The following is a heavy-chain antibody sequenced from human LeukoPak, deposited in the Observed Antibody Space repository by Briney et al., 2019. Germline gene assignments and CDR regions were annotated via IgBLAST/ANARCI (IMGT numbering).Heavy chain of an antibody. CDR2: IRYDGSNK. D-gene: IGHD1-26*01. V-gene: IGHV3-30*02. CDR3: AKESGEPYYFDY. J-gene: IGHJ4*02. CDR1: GFTFSSYG. Sequence: GGSLRLSCAASGFTFSSYGMHWVRQAPGKGLEWVAFIRYDGSNKYYADSVKGRFTISRDNPKNTLYLQMNSLRAEDTAVYYCAKESGEPYYFDYWGQGTLVTVSS.